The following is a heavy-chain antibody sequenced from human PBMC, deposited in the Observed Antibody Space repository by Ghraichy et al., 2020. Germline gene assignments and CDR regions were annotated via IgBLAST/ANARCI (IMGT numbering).Heavy chain of an antibody. V-gene: IGHV3-23*01. CDR1: GFTFSPYG. J-gene: IGHJ4*02. D-gene: IGHD6-19*01. CDR2: ISGGGETT. Sequence: GGSLRLSCAASGFTFSPYGMIWVRQAPGKGLEWGSGISGGGETTYYADSVKGRFTISRDNFKNTLYLQINSLRVENTAVYYCAKGSGFSTGWWVDYFEYWGQGTLVTVCS. CDR3: AKGSGFSTGWWVDYFEY.